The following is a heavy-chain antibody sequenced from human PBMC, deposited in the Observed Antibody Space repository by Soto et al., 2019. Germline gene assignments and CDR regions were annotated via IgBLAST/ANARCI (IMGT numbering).Heavy chain of an antibody. D-gene: IGHD2-8*01. Sequence: SQTLSLTCAISGNSVSTISATWVWIRQSPSRGLEWLGRTYYRSKWFNDYAVSVKGRISINPDTSNNQFSLQLNSVTPDDTAVYYCARLIGNSWLDSWGQGTLVTVSS. J-gene: IGHJ5*01. V-gene: IGHV6-1*01. CDR1: GNSVSTISAT. CDR2: TYYRSKWFN. CDR3: ARLIGNSWLDS.